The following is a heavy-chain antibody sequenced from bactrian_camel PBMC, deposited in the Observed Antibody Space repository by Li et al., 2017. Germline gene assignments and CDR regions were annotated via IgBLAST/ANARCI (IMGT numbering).Heavy chain of an antibody. V-gene: IGHV3S25*01. CDR1: GFTFSSWW. CDR3: TTGQCDGSHCPMGVGKH. D-gene: IGHD2*01. CDR2: INSGSGGST. Sequence: QLVESGGGSVQAGGSLTLSCAASGFTFSSWWMYWVRQAPGKGLEWVSTINSGSGGSTNYADSVKGRFTISRDNAKNTVYLQVSSLHPDDTALYYCTTGQCDGSHCPMGVGKHWGQGTQVTVS. J-gene: IGHJ4*01.